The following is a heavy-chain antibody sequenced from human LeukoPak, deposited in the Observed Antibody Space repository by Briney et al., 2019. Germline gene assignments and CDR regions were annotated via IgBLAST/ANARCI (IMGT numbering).Heavy chain of an antibody. D-gene: IGHD3-3*01. CDR3: ARPWSGPDDAFDI. Sequence: GESLKISCKGSGYSFTSYWIGWVRQMPGKGLEWMGIIYPGDSDTRYSPSFQGQVTISADKSISSAYLQWSSLKASDTAMYYCARPWSGPDDAFDIWGQGTMVTVSS. CDR2: IYPGDSDT. J-gene: IGHJ3*02. V-gene: IGHV5-51*01. CDR1: GYSFTSYW.